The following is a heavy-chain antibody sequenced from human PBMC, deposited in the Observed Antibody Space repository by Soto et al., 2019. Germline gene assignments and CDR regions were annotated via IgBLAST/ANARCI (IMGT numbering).Heavy chain of an antibody. CDR1: GYTFTSYA. V-gene: IGHV1-3*05. CDR2: INGGNGNT. Sequence: QVQLVQSGAEEKKPGASVKVSCKASGYTFTSYAMHWVRQAPGQRLEWMGWINGGNGNTKYSQKFQGRVTITRDTSASTAYTELSSLRSEDTAVYYCARVSGWYHLDYWGQGTLVTVSS. CDR3: ARVSGWYHLDY. J-gene: IGHJ4*02. D-gene: IGHD6-19*01.